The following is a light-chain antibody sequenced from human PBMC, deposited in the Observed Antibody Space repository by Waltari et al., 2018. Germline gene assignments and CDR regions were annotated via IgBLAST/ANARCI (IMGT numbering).Light chain of an antibody. CDR3: QQTYSTPRT. V-gene: IGKV1-39*01. Sequence: DIQMTQSPSPLSASVGDRVTITCRASQNISSYLNWYQQKPGKAPNPLIYAASNFQSGVPSRFSGAGSGTDFTLTIDSLQPEDFATYYCQQTYSTPRTFGHGTKVEIK. CDR1: QNISSY. CDR2: AAS. J-gene: IGKJ1*01.